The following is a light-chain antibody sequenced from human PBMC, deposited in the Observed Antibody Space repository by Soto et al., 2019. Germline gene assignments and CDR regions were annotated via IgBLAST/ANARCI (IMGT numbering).Light chain of an antibody. V-gene: IGKV1-27*01. CDR1: QGISNY. CDR2: AAS. CDR3: QKHNSAPFT. Sequence: DIQMTQSPSSLSASVGDRVTITCRASQGISNYLAWYQQKPGKVPKLLTYAASTLQLGIPSRFSGSGSGIDFTLTISSLQPEDGAAYYCQKHNSAPFTFGPGTKVVIK. J-gene: IGKJ3*01.